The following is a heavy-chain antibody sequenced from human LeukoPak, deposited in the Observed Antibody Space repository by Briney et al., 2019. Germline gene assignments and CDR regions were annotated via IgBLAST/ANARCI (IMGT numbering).Heavy chain of an antibody. CDR1: GGSISSYY. J-gene: IGHJ5*02. V-gene: IGHV4-59*08. Sequence: SETLSLTCTVSGGSISSYYWSWIRQPPGKGLEWIGYFYYSGSTNYNPSLKSRVTISVDTSKNQFSLKLSSVTAADTAVYYCARHQSIFGVVFDPWGQGTLVTVSS. CDR2: FYYSGST. D-gene: IGHD3-3*01. CDR3: ARHQSIFGVVFDP.